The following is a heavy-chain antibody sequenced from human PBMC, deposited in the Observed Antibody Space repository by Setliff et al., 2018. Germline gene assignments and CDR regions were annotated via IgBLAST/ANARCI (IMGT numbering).Heavy chain of an antibody. V-gene: IGHV4-61*09. J-gene: IGHJ6*03. CDR3: ARMSGFQSMDV. CDR2: IYTSWST. D-gene: IGHD3-3*01. Sequence: PSETLSLTCTVSGDSLSSRTHYWSWIRQPAGEGLEGIGQIYTSWSTNYNPSLQSRVTSALDTSKNQFSLKLRPVTAADTVVYYCARMSGFQSMDVWGKGTTVTVSS. CDR1: GDSLSSRTHY.